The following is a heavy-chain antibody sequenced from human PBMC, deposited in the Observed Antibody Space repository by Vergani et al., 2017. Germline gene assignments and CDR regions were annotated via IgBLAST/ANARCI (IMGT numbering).Heavy chain of an antibody. CDR2: VSGSGGST. D-gene: IGHD5-24*01. V-gene: IGHV3-23*04. J-gene: IGHJ3*02. Sequence: EVQLVESGGGVVKPGGSLTISCATSGFDFTNSAMSWIRQAPGRGLQWVSSVSGSGGSTYFADSVKGRFAISRDNSKNTLYLQMNSLRAEDTAVYYCARDHRDYNNYPGTFDIWGQGSMVTVSS. CDR1: GFDFTNSA. CDR3: ARDHRDYNNYPGTFDI.